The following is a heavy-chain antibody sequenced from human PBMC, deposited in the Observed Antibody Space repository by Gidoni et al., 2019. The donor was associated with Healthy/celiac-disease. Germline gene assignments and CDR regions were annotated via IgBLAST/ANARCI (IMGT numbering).Heavy chain of an antibody. J-gene: IGHJ4*02. D-gene: IGHD4-17*01. CDR1: GFTFSSYS. V-gene: IGHV3-48*02. CDR2: SSSSSSTI. Sequence: EVQLVESGGGLVQPGGSLRLSCAASGFTFSSYSMNWVRQAPGKGLEWVSYSSSSSSTIYYADSVKGRFTISRDNAKNSLYLQMNSLRDEDTAVYYCARGALDYGDYRDYWGQGTLVTVSS. CDR3: ARGALDYGDYRDY.